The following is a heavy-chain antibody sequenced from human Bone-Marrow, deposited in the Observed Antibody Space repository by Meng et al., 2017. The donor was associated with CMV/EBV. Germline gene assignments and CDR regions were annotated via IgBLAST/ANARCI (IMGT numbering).Heavy chain of an antibody. CDR3: AREGRGMSGSYDY. Sequence: ASVKVSCKASGYTFTNYGFSWVRQAPGQGLEWMAWISAYNGNTNYAQNFQGRVTMTTDTPTSTAYMELRSLRSDDTAVYYCAREGRGMSGSYDYWGQGTLVTVSS. D-gene: IGHD1-26*01. CDR1: GYTFTNYG. J-gene: IGHJ4*02. CDR2: ISAYNGNT. V-gene: IGHV1-18*01.